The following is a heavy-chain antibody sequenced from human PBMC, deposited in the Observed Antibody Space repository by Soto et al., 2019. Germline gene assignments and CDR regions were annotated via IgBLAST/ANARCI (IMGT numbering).Heavy chain of an antibody. V-gene: IGHV3-15*07. CDR1: GFTFSNAW. J-gene: IGHJ4*02. CDR3: TIDPGSGWYGPGFPFDY. Sequence: EVQLVESGGGLVKPGGSLRLSCAASGFTFSNAWMNWVRQAPGKGLEWVGRIKSKTDGGTTDYAAPVKGRFTISRDDSKNTLYQQMNSLKTEDTAVYYCTIDPGSGWYGPGFPFDYWGQGTLVTVSS. D-gene: IGHD6-19*01. CDR2: IKSKTDGGTT.